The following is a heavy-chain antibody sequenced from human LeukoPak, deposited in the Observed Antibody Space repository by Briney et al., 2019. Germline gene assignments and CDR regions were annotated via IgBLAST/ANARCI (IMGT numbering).Heavy chain of an antibody. J-gene: IGHJ6*03. CDR2: MNPNSGNT. CDR1: GYTFTSYD. V-gene: IGHV1-8*01. CDR3: ARGTYMDV. Sequence: ASVKVSCKASGYTFTSYDIHWVRQATGRGLEWMGWMNPNSGNTGYAQKFQGRVTMTEDTSTDTAYMELRSLTSDDTAVYYCARGTYMDVWGKGTTVTVSS.